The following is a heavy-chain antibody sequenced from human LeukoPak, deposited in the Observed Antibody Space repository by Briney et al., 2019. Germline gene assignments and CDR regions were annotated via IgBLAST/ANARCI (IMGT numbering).Heavy chain of an antibody. CDR1: GGSISSYY. CDR2: IYYSGST. D-gene: IGHD6-6*01. CDR3: ARLRSSSGSDN. J-gene: IGHJ4*02. Sequence: SETLSLTCTVSGGSISSYYWSWIRQPPGKGLEWIGYIYYSGSTNYNPSLKSRVTISVDTSKSQFSLKLSSVTAADTAVYYCARLRSSSGSDNWGQGTLVTVSS. V-gene: IGHV4-59*08.